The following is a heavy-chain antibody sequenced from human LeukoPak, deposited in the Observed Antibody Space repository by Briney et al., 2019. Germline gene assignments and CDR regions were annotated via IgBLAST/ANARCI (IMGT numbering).Heavy chain of an antibody. CDR2: IYYSGSP. CDR1: GGSISSGDYY. J-gene: IGHJ4*02. V-gene: IGHV4-30-4*01. Sequence: SETLSLTCTVSGGSISSGDYYWSWIRQPPGKGLEWIGYIYYSGSPYYNPSLKSRVTISVDTSKNQFSLKLSSVTAADTAVYYCARGDILTGYYKPPPGYWGQGTLVTVSS. D-gene: IGHD3-9*01. CDR3: ARGDILTGYYKPPPGY.